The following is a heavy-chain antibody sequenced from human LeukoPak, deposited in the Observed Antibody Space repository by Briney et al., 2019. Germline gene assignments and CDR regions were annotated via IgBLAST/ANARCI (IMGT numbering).Heavy chain of an antibody. J-gene: IGHJ4*02. CDR2: IIPIFGTA. CDR1: GGTFSSYA. D-gene: IGHD3-22*01. V-gene: IGHV1-69*05. CDR3: ARGSYYYDSSGYFDY. Sequence: ASVKVSCKASGGTFSSYAISWVRQAPGQGLEWMGRIIPIFGTANYAQKFQGRVTITTDESMSTAYMELSSLRSEDTAVYYCARGSYYYDSSGYFDYWGQGTLVTVSS.